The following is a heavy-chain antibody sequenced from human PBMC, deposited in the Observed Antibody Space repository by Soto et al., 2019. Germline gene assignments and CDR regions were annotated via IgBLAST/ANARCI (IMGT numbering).Heavy chain of an antibody. CDR1: GGSVSSGSYY. V-gene: IGHV4-61*01. Sequence: PSETLSLTCTVSGGSVSSGSYYWSWIRQPPGKGLEWIGYIYYSGSTNYNPSLKSRVTISVDTSKNQFSLKLSSVTAADTAVYYCARGVGLVEMATINDQIDYWGQGTLVTVSS. J-gene: IGHJ4*02. CDR2: IYYSGST. D-gene: IGHD5-12*01. CDR3: ARGVGLVEMATINDQIDY.